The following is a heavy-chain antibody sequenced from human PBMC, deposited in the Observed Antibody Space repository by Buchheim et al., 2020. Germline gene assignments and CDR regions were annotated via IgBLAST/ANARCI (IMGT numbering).Heavy chain of an antibody. V-gene: IGHV3-30*04. CDR1: GFTFSSYA. Sequence: QVQLVESGGGVVQPGRSLRLSCAASGFTFSSYAMHWVRQAPGKGLEWVAVISYDGSNKYNADSVKGRFTISRDNSKNTLYLQMNSLRAEDTAVYYCASARGFSGNWGQGTL. J-gene: IGHJ4*02. CDR2: ISYDGSNK. CDR3: ASARGFSGN. D-gene: IGHD1-26*01.